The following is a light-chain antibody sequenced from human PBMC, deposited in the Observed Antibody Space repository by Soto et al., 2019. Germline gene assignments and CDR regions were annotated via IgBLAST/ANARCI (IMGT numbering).Light chain of an antibody. Sequence: DFQMTQSTSTLSASVGDRVTITFQTSHNIRSRLAWFQQKPGKAPKLLIYDASSLESGVPQRFSGSGSGTEFTITISSLQTDDFSTYYCQQYHSYWTFGQGTKVDIK. CDR1: HNIRSR. J-gene: IGKJ1*01. CDR3: QQYHSYWT. CDR2: DAS. V-gene: IGKV1-5*01.